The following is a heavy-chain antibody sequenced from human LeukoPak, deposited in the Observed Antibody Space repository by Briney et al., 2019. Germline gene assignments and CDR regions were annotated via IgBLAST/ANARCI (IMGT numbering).Heavy chain of an antibody. CDR1: GFTFSSYA. CDR2: ISGSGGST. CDR3: AKVADTAMVHFDC. V-gene: IGHV3-23*01. J-gene: IGHJ4*02. Sequence: QSGGSLRLSCAASGFTFSSYAMTWVRQAPGKGLEWVPAISGSGGSTYYADSVKGRFTISRDNSKNTLYLQMTSLRAEDTAVYYCAKVADTAMVHFDCWGQGTLVTVSS. D-gene: IGHD5-18*01.